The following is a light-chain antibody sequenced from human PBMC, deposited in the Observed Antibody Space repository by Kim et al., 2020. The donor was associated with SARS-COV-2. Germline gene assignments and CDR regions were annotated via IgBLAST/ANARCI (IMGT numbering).Light chain of an antibody. CDR2: LGS. J-gene: IGKJ2*03. V-gene: IGKV2-28*01. CDR1: QSLLHSNGYNY. CDR3: MQALQTPPS. Sequence: GPASISCSSSQSLLHSNGYNYLDWYLQKPGQSPQLLIYLGSNRASGVPDRFSGSGSGTDFTLKISRVEAEDVGVYYCMQALQTPPSFGQGTKLEI.